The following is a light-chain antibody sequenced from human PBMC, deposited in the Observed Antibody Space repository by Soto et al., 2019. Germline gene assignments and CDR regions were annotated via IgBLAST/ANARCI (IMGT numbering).Light chain of an antibody. V-gene: IGKV3-11*01. CDR1: QSFRGL. J-gene: IGKJ5*01. Sequence: EVVLTQSPFTLSLSPGERATLSCRASQSFRGLLAWYQQKPGQAPRLLIYDAYNRATGIPPRFSGSESGTDFTLTISSLEPEDSAVYYCQQRHMWPITFGQGTRLEIK. CDR2: DAY. CDR3: QQRHMWPIT.